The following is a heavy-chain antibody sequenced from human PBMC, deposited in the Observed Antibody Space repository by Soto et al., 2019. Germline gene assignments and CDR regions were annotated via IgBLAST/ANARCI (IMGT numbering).Heavy chain of an antibody. CDR2: MYYSGSS. CDR3: ARHPRDDYNYGGSGIFDY. CDR1: GGSISSRTFW. Sequence: QLQLQESGPGLVKPSETLSLTCSVSGGSISSRTFWWAWLRQPPGKGLEWIGDMYYSGSSYSSPSLKSRITLSVDTSKNQLPLKLNSVTAADTAVYYCARHPRDDYNYGGSGIFDYWGQGTLVTVSS. J-gene: IGHJ4*02. V-gene: IGHV4-39*01. D-gene: IGHD4-4*01.